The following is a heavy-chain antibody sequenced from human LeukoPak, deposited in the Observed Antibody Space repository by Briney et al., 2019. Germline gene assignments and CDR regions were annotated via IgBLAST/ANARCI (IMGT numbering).Heavy chain of an antibody. J-gene: IGHJ4*02. CDR3: AKVGGGGITIFGEDY. CDR1: GFTFSSYG. D-gene: IGHD3-3*01. CDR2: IRYDGNNK. Sequence: GGSLRLSCAASGFTFSSYGMHWVRQAPGKGLEWVAFIRYDGNNKYYADSVKGRFTISRDNSKNTLYLQMNCLRAEDTAVYYCAKVGGGGITIFGEDYWGQGTLVTVSS. V-gene: IGHV3-30*02.